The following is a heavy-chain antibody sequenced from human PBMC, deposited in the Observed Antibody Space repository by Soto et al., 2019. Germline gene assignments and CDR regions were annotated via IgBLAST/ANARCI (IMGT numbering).Heavy chain of an antibody. CDR2: ISYDGSNK. CDR1: GFTFSAYA. Sequence: GGSLRLSCAASGFTFSAYAMDWVRQAPGKGLEWVAVISYDGSNKYYADSVKGRFTISRDNSKNTLYLQMNSLRPEDTAVYYCARDLPEGDYWGQGTLVTVSS. J-gene: IGHJ4*02. V-gene: IGHV3-33*05. CDR3: ARDLPEGDY.